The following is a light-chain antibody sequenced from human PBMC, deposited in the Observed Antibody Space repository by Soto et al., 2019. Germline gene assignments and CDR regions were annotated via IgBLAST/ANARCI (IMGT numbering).Light chain of an antibody. Sequence: XVXTQXPGTXXXSXGERATLSCRASESVSTNYLAWYQQKPGQAPRLLISGASSRATGIPDRFSGSGSGADFTLTINRLEPEDFAVYYCQQYGSVPLTFGGGTKVEIK. CDR3: QQYGSVPLT. J-gene: IGKJ4*01. CDR1: ESVSTNY. V-gene: IGKV3-20*01. CDR2: GAS.